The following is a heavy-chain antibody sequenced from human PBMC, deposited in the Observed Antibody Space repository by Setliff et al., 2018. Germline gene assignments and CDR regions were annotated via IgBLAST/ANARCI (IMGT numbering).Heavy chain of an antibody. V-gene: IGHV1-69-2*01. CDR3: TTGLRHGVPYFDL. CDR2: VDPEDGHT. J-gene: IGHJ4*02. Sequence: ASVKVSCKASGYTFTDYYMHWVQQAPRKGLEWMGRVDPEDGHTKYAEKFQGRITISADMSLDIAHMELGSLTSEDTAVYYCTTGLRHGVPYFDLWGQGTLVTVSS. D-gene: IGHD3-10*01. CDR1: GYTFTDYY.